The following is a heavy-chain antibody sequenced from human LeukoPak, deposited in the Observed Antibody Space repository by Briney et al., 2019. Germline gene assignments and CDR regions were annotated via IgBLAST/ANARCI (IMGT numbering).Heavy chain of an antibody. V-gene: IGHV3-23*01. J-gene: IGHJ4*02. CDR2: ISGSGGST. CDR1: GFTFSSYG. Sequence: GGSLRLSCAASGFTFSSYGMHWVRQAPGKGLEWVSAISGSGGSTYYADSVKGRFTISRDNSKNTLYLQMNSLRAEDTAVYYCAKVVSSSGGYYFDYWGQGTLVTVSS. CDR3: AKVVSSSGGYYFDY. D-gene: IGHD6-6*01.